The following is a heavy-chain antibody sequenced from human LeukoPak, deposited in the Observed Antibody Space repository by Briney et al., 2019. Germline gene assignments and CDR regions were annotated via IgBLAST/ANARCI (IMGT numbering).Heavy chain of an antibody. CDR2: ISSSGSTI. V-gene: IGHV3-48*04. CDR3: ARDGGPGYSSSWYLY. J-gene: IGHJ4*02. CDR1: GFTFNSYT. D-gene: IGHD6-13*01. Sequence: GGSLRLSCAASGFTFNSYTMNWVRQAPGKGLEWVSSISSSGSTIYYADSVKGRFTISRDNAKNSLYLQMNSLRAEDTAVYYCARDGGPGYSSSWYLYWGQGTLVTVSS.